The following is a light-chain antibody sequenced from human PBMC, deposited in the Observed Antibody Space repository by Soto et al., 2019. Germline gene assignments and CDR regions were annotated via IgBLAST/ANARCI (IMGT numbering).Light chain of an antibody. CDR3: QQYGSSPWT. V-gene: IGKV3-20*01. CDR2: GTS. Sequence: ETAFTQSPGSLSLSLGDRATLSCRGSQTVSNNYWAWYQQKPGQAPRLLIYGTSNRATGIPDRFSGSGSGTDFTLTISRLEPEDFVIYYCQQYGSSPWTFGQGTKVDIK. J-gene: IGKJ1*01. CDR1: QTVSNNY.